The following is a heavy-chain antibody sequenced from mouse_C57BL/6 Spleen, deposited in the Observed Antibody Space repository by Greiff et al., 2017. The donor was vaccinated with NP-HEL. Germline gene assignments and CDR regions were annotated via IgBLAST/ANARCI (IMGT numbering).Heavy chain of an antibody. V-gene: IGHV1-76*01. CDR2: IYPGSGNT. D-gene: IGHD2-4*01. Sequence: VQLQESGAELVRPGASVKLSCKASGYTFTDYYINWVKQRPGQGLEWIARIYPGSGNTYYNEKFKGKATLTAEKSSSTAYMQLSSLTSEDSAVYFCARGGLRPWFAYWGQGTLVTVSA. J-gene: IGHJ3*01. CDR1: GYTFTDYY. CDR3: ARGGLRPWFAY.